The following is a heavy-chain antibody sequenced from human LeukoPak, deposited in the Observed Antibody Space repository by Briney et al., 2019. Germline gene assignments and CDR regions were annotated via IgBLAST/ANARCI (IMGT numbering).Heavy chain of an antibody. CDR1: GGSISSYY. CDR3: ARHEGYSSSWYDGMDV. Sequence: PSETLSLTCTVSGGSISSYYWSWLRQPPGKGLEWIGYIYYSGSTNYNPSLKSRVTISVDTSKNQFSLKLSSVTAADTAVYYCARHEGYSSSWYDGMDVWGQGTTVTVSS. V-gene: IGHV4-59*08. CDR2: IYYSGST. J-gene: IGHJ6*02. D-gene: IGHD6-13*01.